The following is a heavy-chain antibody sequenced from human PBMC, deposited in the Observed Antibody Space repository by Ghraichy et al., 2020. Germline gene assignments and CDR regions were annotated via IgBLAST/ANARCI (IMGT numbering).Heavy chain of an antibody. CDR3: ARDGEDYGDPLYFDY. CDR2: ISAYNGNT. J-gene: IGHJ4*02. Sequence: ASVKVSCKASGYTFTSYGISWVRQAPGQGLEWMGWISAYNGNTNYAQKLQGRVTMTTDTSTSTAYMELRSLRSDDTAVYYCARDGEDYGDPLYFDYWGQGTLVTVSS. D-gene: IGHD4-17*01. CDR1: GYTFTSYG. V-gene: IGHV1-18*01.